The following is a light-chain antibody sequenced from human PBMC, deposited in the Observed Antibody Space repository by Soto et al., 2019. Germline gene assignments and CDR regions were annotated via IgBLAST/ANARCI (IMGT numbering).Light chain of an antibody. V-gene: IGKV3-20*01. J-gene: IGKJ1*01. CDR1: QSVSSSY. CDR2: GAS. Sequence: EIVLTQSPGTLSLSPGERATLSCRASQSVSSSYLAWYQQKPGQAPRLLIYGASSRATGIPDRFSGSGCWTAFTLIISRLEPEDFSVYYCQQYGSSPPWTFGQGTKVEIK. CDR3: QQYGSSPPWT.